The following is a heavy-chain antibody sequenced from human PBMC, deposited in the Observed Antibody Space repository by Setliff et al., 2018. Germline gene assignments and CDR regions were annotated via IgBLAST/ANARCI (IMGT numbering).Heavy chain of an antibody. CDR1: GGTFSSYA. V-gene: IGHV1-69*10. Sequence: SVKVSCKASGGTFSSYAISWVRQAPGQGLEWMGGIIPILGIANYAQKFQGRVTITADKSTSTAYMELSSLRSEDAAVYYCARKSGELSFHPYYYYYYYMDVWGKGTTVTVSS. CDR3: ARKSGELSFHPYYYYYYYMDV. J-gene: IGHJ6*03. CDR2: IIPILGIA. D-gene: IGHD3-16*02.